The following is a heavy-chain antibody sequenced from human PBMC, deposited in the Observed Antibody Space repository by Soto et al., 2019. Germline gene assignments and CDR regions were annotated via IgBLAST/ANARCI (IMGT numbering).Heavy chain of an antibody. Sequence: SETLSLTCTVSGGSISSYYWSWIRQPPGKGLEWIGYIYYSGSTNYNPSLKSRVTISVDTSKNQFSLKLSSVTAADTAVYYCARALWSYEGPYYFDYWGQGTLVTVSS. D-gene: IGHD1-26*01. V-gene: IGHV4-59*01. CDR2: IYYSGST. CDR1: GGSISSYY. J-gene: IGHJ4*02. CDR3: ARALWSYEGPYYFDY.